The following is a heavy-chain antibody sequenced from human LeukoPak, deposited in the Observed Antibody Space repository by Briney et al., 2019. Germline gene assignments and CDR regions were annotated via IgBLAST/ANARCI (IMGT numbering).Heavy chain of an antibody. D-gene: IGHD3-9*01. CDR1: GYTFTSYD. CDR2: MNPNSGNT. J-gene: IGHJ4*02. Sequence: ASVKVSCKASGYTFTSYDINWVRQATGQGLEWMGWMNPNSGNTGYAQKFQGRVTMTRNTSISTAYMELSSLRSEDTAVYYCATVFSHYDVLTGLKNWGQGTLVTVSS. CDR3: ATVFSHYDVLTGLKN. V-gene: IGHV1-8*01.